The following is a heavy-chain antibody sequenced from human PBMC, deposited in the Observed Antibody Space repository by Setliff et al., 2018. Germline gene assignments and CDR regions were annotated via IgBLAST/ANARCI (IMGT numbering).Heavy chain of an antibody. V-gene: IGHV4-34*01. CDR2: INHSGIT. D-gene: IGHD3-10*01. CDR1: GGSFSGYY. J-gene: IGHJ5*01. Sequence: SETLSLTCAVYGGSFSGYYWSWIRQPPGKGLEWIGEINHSGITNYNPSLKSRVTMSVDTSKNQFSLKLNSLTAADTAVYYCARIKWFGETDCFDSWG. CDR3: ARIKWFGETDCFDS.